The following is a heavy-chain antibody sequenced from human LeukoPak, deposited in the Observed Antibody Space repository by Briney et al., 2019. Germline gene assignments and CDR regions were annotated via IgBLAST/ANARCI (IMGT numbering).Heavy chain of an antibody. CDR3: ARAGMVRGVYYFDY. Sequence: SETLSLTCTVSGYSISSGYYWGWIRPPPGKGLEWIGSIYHSGSTYYNPSLKSRVTISVDTSKNRFSLKLSSVTAADTAVYYCARAGMVRGVYYFDYWGQGTLVTVSS. V-gene: IGHV4-38-2*02. D-gene: IGHD3-10*01. CDR2: IYHSGST. CDR1: GYSISSGYY. J-gene: IGHJ4*02.